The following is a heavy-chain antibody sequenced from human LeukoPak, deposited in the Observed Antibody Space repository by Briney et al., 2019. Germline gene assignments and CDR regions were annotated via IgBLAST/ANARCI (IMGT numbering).Heavy chain of an antibody. CDR3: ARWDY. J-gene: IGHJ4*02. CDR1: GSTFSTYG. V-gene: IGHV3-30*03. Sequence: PGGSLRLSCAASGSTFSTYGMHWVRQAPGKGLEWVAIISNDGSSTYYADPVKGRFTISRDNSRNTLYLQMNSLRPEDTAVYYCARWDYWGQGTLITVSS. CDR2: ISNDGSST.